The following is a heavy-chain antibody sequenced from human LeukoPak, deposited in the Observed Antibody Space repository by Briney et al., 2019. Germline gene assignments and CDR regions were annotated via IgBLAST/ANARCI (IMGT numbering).Heavy chain of an antibody. CDR2: ISYDGSNK. D-gene: IGHD4-17*01. J-gene: IGHJ4*02. CDR3: AKDAFYGDYGFFDY. Sequence: HPGGSLRLSCAASGFTFSSYGMHWIRQAPGKGLEWVAVISYDGSNKYYADSVKGRFTISRDNSKNTLYLQMNSLRAEDTAVYYCAKDAFYGDYGFFDYWGQGTLVTVSS. V-gene: IGHV3-30*18. CDR1: GFTFSSYG.